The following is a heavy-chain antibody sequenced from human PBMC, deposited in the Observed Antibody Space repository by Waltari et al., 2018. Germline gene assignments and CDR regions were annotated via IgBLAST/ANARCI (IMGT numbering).Heavy chain of an antibody. D-gene: IGHD6-19*01. CDR2: INWSGART. CDR3: VREVFGSGWRESYFFDY. Sequence: EVQLVESGGGRLRPGGSLRLSCAASGFPFNDFGMRWVRQVPGKGLEWVSGINWSGARTSYADSVMGRFTVSRDNAMNSLYLEMSSLRAEDTALYYCVREVFGSGWRESYFFDYWGQGTVVTVSS. J-gene: IGHJ4*02. V-gene: IGHV3-20*04. CDR1: GFPFNDFG.